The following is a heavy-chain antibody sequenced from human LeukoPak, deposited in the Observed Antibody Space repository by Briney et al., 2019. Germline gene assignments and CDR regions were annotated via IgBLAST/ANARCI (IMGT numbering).Heavy chain of an antibody. D-gene: IGHD7-27*01. J-gene: IGHJ6*02. CDR3: ARDNWGSSYYYCGLDV. Sequence: GASVRVSCKASGYTSTTHGITWVRQAPGQGLEWMGWINSYNGNTNYAQKLQGRVTMTTDTSTSTAFMELRSLRPDDTAVYYCARDNWGSSYYYCGLDVWGQGTTVTVS. CDR1: GYTSTTHG. CDR2: INSYNGNT. V-gene: IGHV1-18*01.